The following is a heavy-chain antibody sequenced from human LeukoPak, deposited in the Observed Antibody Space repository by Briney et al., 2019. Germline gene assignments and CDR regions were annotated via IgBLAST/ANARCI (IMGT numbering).Heavy chain of an antibody. Sequence: PGGSLRLSCAASGFTFDDYAMPWVRQAPGKGLEWVSGISWNSGSIGYADSVKGRFTISRDNAKNSLYLQMNSLRAEDTALYYCAKTSTMIVGGYFDYWGQGTLVTVSS. CDR1: GFTFDDYA. V-gene: IGHV3-9*01. J-gene: IGHJ4*02. CDR3: AKTSTMIVGGYFDY. D-gene: IGHD3-22*01. CDR2: ISWNSGSI.